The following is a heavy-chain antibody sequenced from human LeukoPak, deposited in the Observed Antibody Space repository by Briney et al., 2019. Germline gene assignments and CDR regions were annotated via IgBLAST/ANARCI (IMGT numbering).Heavy chain of an antibody. CDR1: GCMFTTYG. J-gene: IGHJ4*02. CDR2: ISVYNVNT. CDR3: ARDWNSYYDSSGTLFDY. D-gene: IGHD3-22*01. Sequence: GASVKASCKASGCMFTTYGISWVRQAPGQGLEWMGWISVYNVNTNSAQNLQGRVTMTTDTSTSTAYMELRSLRSDDTAVYYCARDWNSYYDSSGTLFDYWGQGTLATVSS. V-gene: IGHV1-18*01.